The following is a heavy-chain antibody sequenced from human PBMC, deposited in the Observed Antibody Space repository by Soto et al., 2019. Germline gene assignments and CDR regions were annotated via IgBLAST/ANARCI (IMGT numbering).Heavy chain of an antibody. Sequence: SVKVSCKASGGTFSSYAISWVRQAPGQGLEWMGGIIPIFGTANYAQKFQGRVTITADESTSTAYMELSSLRSEDTAVYYCARDQETYSSSGSCWFDPWGQGTLVTVSS. V-gene: IGHV1-69*13. CDR3: ARDQETYSSSGSCWFDP. CDR2: IIPIFGTA. CDR1: GGTFSSYA. D-gene: IGHD6-6*01. J-gene: IGHJ5*02.